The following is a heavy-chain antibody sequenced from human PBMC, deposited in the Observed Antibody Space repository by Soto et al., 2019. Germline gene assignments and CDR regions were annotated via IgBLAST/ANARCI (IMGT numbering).Heavy chain of an antibody. Sequence: QVQLVESGGGVVQPGRSLRLSCAASGFTFSTYGMHWVRQAPGKGLEWVAVISYDGSNKYYADSVKGRFTISRDSFRNTLYLQMNSLRGEDTAVYCCAKALGYCTSSTCSIDYWGQGTLVTVSS. J-gene: IGHJ4*02. CDR1: GFTFSTYG. CDR2: ISYDGSNK. CDR3: AKALGYCTSSTCSIDY. D-gene: IGHD2-2*01. V-gene: IGHV3-30*18.